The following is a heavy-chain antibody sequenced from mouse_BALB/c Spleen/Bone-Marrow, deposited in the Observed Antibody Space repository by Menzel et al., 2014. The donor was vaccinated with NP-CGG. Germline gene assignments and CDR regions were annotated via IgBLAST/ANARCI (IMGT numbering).Heavy chain of an antibody. Sequence: EVKLQESGAELVKPGASVKLSCTTSGFNIKDTYMHWVKQRPEQGLEWIGRIDPANGNTKYDPKFQGKATITADTSSNTAYLQLSSLTSEDTAVYYCARGWGAYWGQGTLVTVSA. CDR3: ARGWGAY. J-gene: IGHJ3*01. CDR2: IDPANGNT. CDR1: GFNIKDTY. D-gene: IGHD1-1*02. V-gene: IGHV14-3*02.